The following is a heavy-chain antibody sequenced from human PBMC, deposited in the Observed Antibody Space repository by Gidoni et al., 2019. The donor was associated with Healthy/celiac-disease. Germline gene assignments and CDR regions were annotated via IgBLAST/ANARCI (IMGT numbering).Heavy chain of an antibody. CDR1: GYIFTSYA. V-gene: IGHV1-3*01. CDR2: HNAGNGNT. J-gene: IGHJ5*02. CDR3: ARWGSSRAAARNGFDH. D-gene: IGHD6-13*01. Sequence: QVQLVQSGAEVKKPGASVKVSCMASGYIFTSYAMHWVRQPPGQRREWMGWHNAGNGNTKYSQKSQGRVTITRDTSASTAYMELSSLRSEDTAVYYCARWGSSRAAARNGFDHWGQGTLVTVSS.